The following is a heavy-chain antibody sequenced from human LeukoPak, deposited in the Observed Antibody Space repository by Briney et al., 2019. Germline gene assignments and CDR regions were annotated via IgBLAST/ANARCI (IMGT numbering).Heavy chain of an antibody. J-gene: IGHJ4*02. V-gene: IGHV4-34*01. CDR1: GGSFSGYY. CDR2: INPSGST. D-gene: IGHD3-10*01. Sequence: SETLSLTCAVYGGSFSGYYWSWIRQPPGKGLDWIGEINPSGSTYYYPSLKSRVTISLDTSKNQFSLKLSSVTAADTAVYYCARVTRTWSGDYFLDYWGQGTLVTVSS. CDR3: ARVTRTWSGDYFLDY.